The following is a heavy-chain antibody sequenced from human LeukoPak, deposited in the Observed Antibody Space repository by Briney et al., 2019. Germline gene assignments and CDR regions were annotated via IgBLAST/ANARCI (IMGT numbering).Heavy chain of an antibody. Sequence: SETLSLTCTLSNGSINSNSNYWGWVRQPPGKGLEWIGSIYYTGKTYYNASLKSRISISLETTKNQFSLMLNSVTAADTAMYYCARDFGSSSWGWFDPWGQGTMVIVSS. CDR2: IYYTGKT. J-gene: IGHJ5*02. CDR3: ARDFGSSSWGWFDP. CDR1: NGSINSNSNY. V-gene: IGHV4-39*07. D-gene: IGHD6-6*01.